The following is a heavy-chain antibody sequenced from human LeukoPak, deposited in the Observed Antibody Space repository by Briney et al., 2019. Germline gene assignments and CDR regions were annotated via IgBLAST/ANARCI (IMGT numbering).Heavy chain of an antibody. J-gene: IGHJ6*02. V-gene: IGHV1-2*02. D-gene: IGHD5-12*01. CDR1: GYTFTGYY. CDR2: INPNSGGT. CDR3: ARDRVDSGYDYSSHAYYYYGMDV. Sequence: ASVKVSCKASGYTFTGYYMHWVRQAPGQGLEWMGWINPNSGGTNYAQKFQGRVTITADKSTSTAYMELSSLRSEDTAVYYCARDRVDSGYDYSSHAYYYYGMDVWGQGTTVTVSS.